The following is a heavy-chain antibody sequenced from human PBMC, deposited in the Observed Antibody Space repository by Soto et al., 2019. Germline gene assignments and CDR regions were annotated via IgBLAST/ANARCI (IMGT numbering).Heavy chain of an antibody. D-gene: IGHD6-6*01. CDR2: IYPGDSDT. Sequence: GESLKISCKASGYSFINWWIGWVRQMPGKGLEWMGIIYPGDSDTRYSPAFQGQVTISADRSISTAYLQWSSLKASDTAMYYCARSPHQLVHPYYFDYWGQGTLVTVSS. V-gene: IGHV5-51*01. J-gene: IGHJ4*02. CDR1: GYSFINWW. CDR3: ARSPHQLVHPYYFDY.